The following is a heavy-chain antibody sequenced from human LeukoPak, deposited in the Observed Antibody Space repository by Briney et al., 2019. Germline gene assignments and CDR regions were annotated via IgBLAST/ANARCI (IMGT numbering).Heavy chain of an antibody. CDR2: IYTSGNT. Sequence: PSETLSLTCTVSGGSSSSYYWSWIRQPPGKGLEWIGYIYTSGNTNYNPSLKSRVTLSVDTSNNQFSLKLSSVTAADTAVYYCASARSNYIDYWGQGTLVTVSS. CDR1: GGSSSSYY. V-gene: IGHV4-4*09. CDR3: ASARSNYIDY. J-gene: IGHJ4*02. D-gene: IGHD3-10*01.